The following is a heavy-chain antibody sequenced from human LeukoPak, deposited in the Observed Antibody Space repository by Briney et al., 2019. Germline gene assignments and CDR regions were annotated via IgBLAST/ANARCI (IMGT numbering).Heavy chain of an antibody. D-gene: IGHD3-10*01. CDR3: ARDLGAMVRGVGVEFDP. J-gene: IGHJ5*02. CDR1: GGSISSYY. Sequence: SETLSLTCTVSGGSISSYYWSWIRQPAGKGLEWIGRIYTSGSTNYNPSLTSRVTMSVDTSKNQFSLKLSSVTAADTAVYYCARDLGAMVRGVGVEFDPWGQGTLVTVSS. V-gene: IGHV4-4*07. CDR2: IYTSGST.